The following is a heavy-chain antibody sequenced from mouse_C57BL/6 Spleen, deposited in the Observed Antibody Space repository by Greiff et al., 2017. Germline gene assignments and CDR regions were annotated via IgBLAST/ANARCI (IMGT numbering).Heavy chain of an antibody. J-gene: IGHJ2*01. V-gene: IGHV3-6*01. Sequence: DVQLQESGPGLVKPSQSLSLTCSVTGYSITSGYYWNWIRQFPGNKLEWMGYISYDGSNNYNPSLKNRISITRDTSKNQFFLKLNSVTTEDTATYYCARGLGRSPYFDYWGQGTTLTVSS. CDR1: GYSITSGYY. D-gene: IGHD4-1*01. CDR3: ARGLGRSPYFDY. CDR2: ISYDGSN.